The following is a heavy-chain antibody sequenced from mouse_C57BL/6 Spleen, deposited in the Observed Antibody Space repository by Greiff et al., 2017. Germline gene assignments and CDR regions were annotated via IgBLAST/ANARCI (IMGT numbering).Heavy chain of an antibody. CDR2: INPETGGT. CDR1: GYTFTDYE. Sequence: VQLQQSGAELVRPGASVTLSCKASGYTFTDYEMHWVKQTPVHGLEWIGAINPETGGTAYNQKFKGKAILTADKSSSTAYLELRSLTSEDSAVYYCTRSGGYDAMDYWGQGTSVTVSS. CDR3: TRSGGYDAMDY. J-gene: IGHJ4*01. V-gene: IGHV1-15*01.